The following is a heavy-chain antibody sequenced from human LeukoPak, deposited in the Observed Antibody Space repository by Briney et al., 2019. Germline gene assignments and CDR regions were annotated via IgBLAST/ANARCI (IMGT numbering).Heavy chain of an antibody. CDR2: ISARGDTT. CDR3: AREPSYSSSWYTTCDH. CDR1: GFTFSICN. Sequence: PGGSLRLSCAASGFTFSICNMNWIRQGPGKGLEWVSGISARGDTTYYADSVKGRFTISRDNSKNTLYLQMHSLRAEDTAVYYCAREPSYSSSWYTTCDHWGQGILVTVSS. V-gene: IGHV3-23*01. J-gene: IGHJ5*02. D-gene: IGHD6-13*01.